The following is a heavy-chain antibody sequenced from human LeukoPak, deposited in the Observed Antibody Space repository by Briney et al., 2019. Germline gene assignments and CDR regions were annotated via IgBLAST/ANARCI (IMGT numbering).Heavy chain of an antibody. CDR3: ARPSSSGSGWYSCMDV. CDR1: GGSISSSSYY. D-gene: IGHD6-19*01. CDR2: IYYSGST. J-gene: IGHJ6*03. Sequence: PSETLSLTCTVSGGSISSSSYYWGWIRQPPGKGLEWIGSIYYSGSTYYNPSLKSRVTISVDTSKNQFSLKLSFVTAADTAVYYCARPSSSGSGWYSCMDVWGKGTTVTIAS. V-gene: IGHV4-39*01.